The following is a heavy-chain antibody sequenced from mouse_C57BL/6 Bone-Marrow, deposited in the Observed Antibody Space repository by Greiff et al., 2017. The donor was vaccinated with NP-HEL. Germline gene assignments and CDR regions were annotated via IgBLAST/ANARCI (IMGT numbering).Heavy chain of an antibody. CDR1: GYTFTSYW. V-gene: IGHV1-64*01. Sequence: VKLMESGAELVKPGASVKLSCKASGYTFTSYWMHWVKQRPGQGLEWIGMIHPNSGSTNYNEKFKSKATLTVDKSSSTAYMQLSSLTSEDSAVYYCARRSYYSNYEDAMDYWGQGTSVTVSS. CDR3: ARRSYYSNYEDAMDY. J-gene: IGHJ4*01. CDR2: IHPNSGST. D-gene: IGHD2-5*01.